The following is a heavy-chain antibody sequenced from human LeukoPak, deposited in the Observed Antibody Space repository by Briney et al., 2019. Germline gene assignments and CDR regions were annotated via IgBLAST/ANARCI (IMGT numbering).Heavy chain of an antibody. V-gene: IGHV4-61*02. CDR1: GASISSGSYY. Sequence: SETLSLTCTVSGASISSGSYYWSWIRQPAGRGLEWIGRVYTSGSTDYYPSLKSRVTISVDTSKNQFSLKLSSVTAADTAVYYCARTGGYPRTNGAFDIWGQGTMVTVSS. D-gene: IGHD2-8*02. CDR2: VYTSGST. J-gene: IGHJ3*02. CDR3: ARTGGYPRTNGAFDI.